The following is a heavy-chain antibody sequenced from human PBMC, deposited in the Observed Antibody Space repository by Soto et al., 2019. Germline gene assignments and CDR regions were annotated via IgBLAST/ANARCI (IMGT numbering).Heavy chain of an antibody. V-gene: IGHV1-18*04. Sequence: ASVKVSCKASGYTFTSYGISWVRQALGQGLEWMGWISAYNGNTNYAQKLQGRVTMTTDTSTSTAYMELRSLRSDDTAVYYCARDIRYSSGWYFDYWGQGTLVTVSS. D-gene: IGHD6-19*01. CDR2: ISAYNGNT. J-gene: IGHJ4*02. CDR3: ARDIRYSSGWYFDY. CDR1: GYTFTSYG.